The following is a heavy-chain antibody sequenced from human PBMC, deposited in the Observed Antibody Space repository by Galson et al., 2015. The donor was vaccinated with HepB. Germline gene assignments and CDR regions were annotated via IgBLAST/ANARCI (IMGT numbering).Heavy chain of an antibody. Sequence: SLRLSCAASGFTFSGSAMHWARQASGKGLEWVGRIRNKGDNYATAYAASVKGRFTISRDDSKNTAYLQMNSLKTEDTAVYYCTRKGQSYWYFDLWGRGTLVTVSS. CDR1: GFTFSGSA. J-gene: IGHJ2*01. CDR2: IRNKGDNYAT. V-gene: IGHV3-73*01. CDR3: TRKGQSYWYFDL.